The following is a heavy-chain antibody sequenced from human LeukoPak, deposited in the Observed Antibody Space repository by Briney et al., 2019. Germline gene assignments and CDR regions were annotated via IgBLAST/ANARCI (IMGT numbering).Heavy chain of an antibody. J-gene: IGHJ4*02. CDR1: GFTVSNNF. D-gene: IGHD3-22*01. V-gene: IGHV3-53*01. Sequence: GGSLRLSCAASGFTVSNNFMSWVRQAPGKGLEWVSVIYSGGSTYYADSVKGRFTISRDNSKNTLYLQMNSLRAEDTAVYYCAKNGPRDMIVVVHFDYWGQGTLVTVSS. CDR3: AKNGPRDMIVVVHFDY. CDR2: IYSGGST.